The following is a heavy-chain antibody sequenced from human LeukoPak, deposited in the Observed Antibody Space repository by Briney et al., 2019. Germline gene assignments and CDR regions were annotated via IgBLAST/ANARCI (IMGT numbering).Heavy chain of an antibody. CDR2: INQDEGHK. Sequence: GGSLRPSCAASGFTFNNYWFSWVRQSPGKWLEWVANINQDEGHKYSVDSVKGRFTISRDNARNSLYLQMNGLRAEDMAVYYCARFLYIGSDLEVFDSWGQGTLVTVSS. CDR3: ARFLYIGSDLEVFDS. J-gene: IGHJ5*01. V-gene: IGHV3-7*01. D-gene: IGHD5-12*01. CDR1: GFTFNNYW.